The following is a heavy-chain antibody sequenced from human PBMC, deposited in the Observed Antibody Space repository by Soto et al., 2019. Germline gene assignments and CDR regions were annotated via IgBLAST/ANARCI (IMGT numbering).Heavy chain of an antibody. CDR2: IYYSGTT. V-gene: IGHV4-39*01. J-gene: IGHJ5*02. CDR1: GGSISSSGYS. Sequence: SEPLSLTCTVSGGSISSSGYSWGWIRQPPGKGLEYIGNIYYSGTTYYNPSLKSRVTISVDTSKNQFSLKLSSVTAADTAVYYCARHKSHSDWFDPWGQGTLVTVSS. CDR3: ARHKSHSDWFDP.